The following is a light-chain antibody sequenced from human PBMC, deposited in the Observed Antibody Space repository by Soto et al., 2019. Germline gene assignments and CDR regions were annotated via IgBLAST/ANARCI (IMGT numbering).Light chain of an antibody. CDR1: SANVGINT. J-gene: IGLJ3*02. CDR3: AAGDDSLSGLV. V-gene: IGLV1-44*01. CDR2: TND. Sequence: QAVVTQPPSTSATPGQRVTISCSGSSANVGINTVSWYQQVPGTAPRLLIYTNDQRPSGVPGRFSGSKSGTSASLAIGGLQSEDEADYYCAAGDDSLSGLVFGGGTKLTVL.